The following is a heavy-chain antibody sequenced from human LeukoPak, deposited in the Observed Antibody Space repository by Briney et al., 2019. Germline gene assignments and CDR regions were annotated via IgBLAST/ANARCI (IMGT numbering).Heavy chain of an antibody. CDR2: IYPGDSDT. CDR3: ARIAVADTFYYYYGMDV. J-gene: IGHJ6*02. CDR1: GYSFTSYW. Sequence: GESLKISCKGSGYSFTSYWIGWVRQMPGKGLEWMGIIYPGDSDTRYSPSFQGQVTISADKSISTAYLQWSSLKVSDTAMYYCARIAVADTFYYYYGMDVWGQGTTVTVSS. D-gene: IGHD6-19*01. V-gene: IGHV5-51*01.